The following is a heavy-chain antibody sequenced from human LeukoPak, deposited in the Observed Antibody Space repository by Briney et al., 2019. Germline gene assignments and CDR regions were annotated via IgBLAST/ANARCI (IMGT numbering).Heavy chain of an antibody. Sequence: HTLSLNGDIAGHSVAGNSAAWNWIRQSPSKGLQWLGGTSYSGMWHNDYAVFVKSRRSMKPDTSKNQFSLQLNSVTPEDTAVYYCARGQAWYYDSSGTGGAFDYWGQGTLVTVSS. J-gene: IGHJ4*02. CDR3: ARGQAWYYDSSGTGGAFDY. CDR2: TSYSGMWHN. CDR1: GHSVAGNSAA. V-gene: IGHV6-1*01. D-gene: IGHD3-22*01.